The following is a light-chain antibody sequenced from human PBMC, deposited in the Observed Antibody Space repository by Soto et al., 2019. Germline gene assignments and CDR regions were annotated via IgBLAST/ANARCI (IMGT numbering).Light chain of an antibody. CDR2: GNS. CDR3: QSYDSGPYVV. Sequence: QPVLTQPPSVSGAPGQRVTISCTGSSSNIGAGYDVHWYQQLPGTAPKLLIYGNSNRPSGVPDRFSGSKSGTSASLAITGLQAEDEADYYCQSYDSGPYVVFGGGTKLTVL. CDR1: SSNIGAGYD. J-gene: IGLJ2*01. V-gene: IGLV1-40*01.